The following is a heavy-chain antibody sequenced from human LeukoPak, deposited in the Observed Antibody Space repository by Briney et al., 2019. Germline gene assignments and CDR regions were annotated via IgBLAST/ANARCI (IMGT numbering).Heavy chain of an antibody. D-gene: IGHD2-2*01. CDR3: ARDQGYCSSTSCYPYDAFDI. J-gene: IGHJ3*02. CDR2: IKQDGSEK. CDR1: GFTFSSYW. V-gene: IGHV3-7*01. Sequence: GGSLRLSCAASGFTFSSYWMSWVRQAPGKGLEWVANIKQDGSEKYYVDSVKGRFTISRDNAKNSLYLQMNSLRAEDTAVYYCARDQGYCSSTSCYPYDAFDIWGQGTMVTVSS.